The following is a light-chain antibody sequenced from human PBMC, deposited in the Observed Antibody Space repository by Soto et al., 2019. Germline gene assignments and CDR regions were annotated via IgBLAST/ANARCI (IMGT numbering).Light chain of an antibody. Sequence: EIVLTQSPGTLSLSPGERATLSCRASQSVSSSYLAWYQQKPGQAPRLLIYGASSRATGIPARFSGSGSGTEFSLTISSLQSEDFAVYYCQQYKNWPWTFGQGTKVDIK. CDR3: QQYKNWPWT. V-gene: IGKV3-15*01. CDR1: QSVSSSY. J-gene: IGKJ1*01. CDR2: GAS.